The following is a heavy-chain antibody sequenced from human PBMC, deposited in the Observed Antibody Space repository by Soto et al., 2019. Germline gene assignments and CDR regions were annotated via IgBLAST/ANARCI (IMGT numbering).Heavy chain of an antibody. V-gene: IGHV4-31*03. CDR3: ASVGFYGDVFQH. CDR2: IYYSRNT. Sequence: QVQLQESGPGLVKPSQTLSLTCTVSGGSISSGGYYWSWIRQHPGKGLEWIGYIYYSRNTYYNPSLKSRVAISVDTSQNQFSLKLSSVTAADTAVYYCASVGFYGDVFQHWGKGTLVTVSS. CDR1: GGSISSGGYY. J-gene: IGHJ1*01. D-gene: IGHD4-17*01.